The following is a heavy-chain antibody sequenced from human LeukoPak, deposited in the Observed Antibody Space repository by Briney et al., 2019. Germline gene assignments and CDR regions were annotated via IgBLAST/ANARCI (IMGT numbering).Heavy chain of an antibody. Sequence: GGSLRLSCAASGLTFSSYGMHWVRQAPGKRLEWVAVIWYDTSNKYYADSVKGRFTISRDNSKNTLYLQMNSLRAEDTAVYYCARDFAAAGTWFDPWGQRTLVTVSS. D-gene: IGHD6-13*01. V-gene: IGHV3-33*01. CDR3: ARDFAAAGTWFDP. CDR2: IWYDTSNK. CDR1: GLTFSSYG. J-gene: IGHJ5*02.